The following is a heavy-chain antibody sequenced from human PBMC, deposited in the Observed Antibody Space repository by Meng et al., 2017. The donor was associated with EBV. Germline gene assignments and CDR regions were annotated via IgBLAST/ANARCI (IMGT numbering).Heavy chain of an antibody. V-gene: IGHV1-46*01. CDR1: GYTFTSYY. Sequence: QGRWWQAGAEVKKPGASVKVSCKASGYTFTSYYMRWVRQAPGQGLEWMGIINPSGGSTSYAQKFQGRVTMTRDTSTSTVYMELSSLRSEDTAVYYCARNGIAAWGWFDPWGQGTLVTVSS. J-gene: IGHJ5*02. CDR3: ARNGIAAWGWFDP. D-gene: IGHD6-13*01. CDR2: INPSGGST.